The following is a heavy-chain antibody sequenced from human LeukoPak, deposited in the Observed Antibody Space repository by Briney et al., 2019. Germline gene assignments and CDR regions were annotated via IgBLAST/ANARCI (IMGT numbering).Heavy chain of an antibody. CDR1: GYIFTSYG. V-gene: IGHV1-18*01. J-gene: IGHJ4*02. D-gene: IGHD5-12*01. CDR2: ISAYNGDT. CDR3: ARRSGYDRRMGTLDF. Sequence: GASVKVSCKASGYIFTSYGISWVRQAPGQGLEWMGWISAYNGDTNYAQKFQGGVTVTTDTSTTTAYMELRSLRSDDSAVYYCARRSGYDRRMGTLDFWGQGTLVTVSS.